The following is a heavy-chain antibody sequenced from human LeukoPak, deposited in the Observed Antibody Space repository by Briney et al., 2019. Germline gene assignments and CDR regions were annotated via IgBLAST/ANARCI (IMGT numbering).Heavy chain of an antibody. CDR3: ARDYRTQYYYYGMDV. D-gene: IGHD4-11*01. CDR2: ISYSGST. V-gene: IGHV4-4*02. Sequence: SETLSLTCAVSGGSISSSDWWSWVRQPPGKGLEWIGDISYSGSTNYNPSLKSRVTILVDTSKNQLSLKLSSLTGADTAVYYCARDYRTQYYYYGMDVWGQGITVTVSS. J-gene: IGHJ6*02. CDR1: GGSISSSDW.